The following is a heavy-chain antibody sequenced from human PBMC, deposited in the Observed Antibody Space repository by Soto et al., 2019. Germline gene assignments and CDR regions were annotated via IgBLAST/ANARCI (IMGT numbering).Heavy chain of an antibody. CDR3: ARDGGSSWDWFDP. V-gene: IGHV1-3*01. J-gene: IGHJ5*02. CDR2: INAGNGNT. CDR1: GYTFTSYA. D-gene: IGHD6-13*01. Sequence: ASVKVSCKASGYTFTSYAMHWVRQAPGQRLEWMGWINAGNGNTKYSQKFQGRVTITRDTSASTAYMELSSLRSEDTAVYYCARDGGSSWDWFDPWGQGTLVTVSS.